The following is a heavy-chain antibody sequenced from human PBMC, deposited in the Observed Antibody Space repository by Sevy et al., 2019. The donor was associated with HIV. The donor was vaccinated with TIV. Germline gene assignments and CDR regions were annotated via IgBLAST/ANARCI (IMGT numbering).Heavy chain of an antibody. CDR1: GYTLTKLS. CDR2: FDPEDDNR. J-gene: IGHJ4*02. D-gene: IGHD3-22*01. Sequence: ASVKVSCKVSGYTLTKLSMHWVRQTPGKGLEWMGTFDPEDDNRVHAQKFQGRVTMTQDTSTDTAYMELTSLRSEDTAVYYCATTKDYYESSGYPFDHWGQRTLVTVSS. CDR3: ATTKDYYESSGYPFDH. V-gene: IGHV1-24*01.